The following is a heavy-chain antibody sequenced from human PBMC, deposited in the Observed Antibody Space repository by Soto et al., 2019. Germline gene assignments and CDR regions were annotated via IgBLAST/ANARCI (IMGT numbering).Heavy chain of an antibody. CDR2: ITGTGGDT. CDR3: ARIRGYWYGLDV. J-gene: IGHJ6*02. V-gene: IGHV3-23*01. CDR1: GFPLSTYG. Sequence: EVQLLESGGGLVQPGGSLRLSCAASGFPLSTYGMSWVRQAPGKGLEWVSSITGTGGDTYYADSVKGRFTSSRDNSKNTLYLKMNSLSVEDTAVYSCARIRGYWYGLDVWGQGTTITVSS.